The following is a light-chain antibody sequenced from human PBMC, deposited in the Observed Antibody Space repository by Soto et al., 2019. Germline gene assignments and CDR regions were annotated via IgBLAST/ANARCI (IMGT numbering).Light chain of an antibody. CDR2: GAS. J-gene: IGKJ1*01. Sequence: EIVLTKSPGTLSLSPGERAAPSCRASQSVSNNYLAWYQQKPGQAPRLLIYGASNRDTGIPDRFSGSGSGTDFTLTISRLEPEDFAVYYCQQYGSSGTFGQGTKVDIK. CDR1: QSVSNNY. CDR3: QQYGSSGT. V-gene: IGKV3-20*01.